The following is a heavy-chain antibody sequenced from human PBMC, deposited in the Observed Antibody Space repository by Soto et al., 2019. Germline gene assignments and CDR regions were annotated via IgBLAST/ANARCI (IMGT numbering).Heavy chain of an antibody. V-gene: IGHV4-30-4*01. Sequence: QVQLQESGPGLVKPSQTLSLTCTVSGGSISSGDYYWSWIRQPPGKGLEWIGYIYYSGSTYYNPSLQSRVTIXXDXSXXQFSLKLSSVNAADTAVYYCARGGRAPVKEKQIDYWGQGTLVTVSS. CDR3: ARGGRAPVKEKQIDY. CDR2: IYYSGST. CDR1: GGSISSGDYY. D-gene: IGHD4-17*01. J-gene: IGHJ4*02.